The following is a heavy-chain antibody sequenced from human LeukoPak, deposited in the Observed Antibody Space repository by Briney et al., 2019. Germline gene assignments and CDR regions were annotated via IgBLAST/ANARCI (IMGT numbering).Heavy chain of an antibody. CDR2: IKSKTDGGTT. J-gene: IGHJ4*02. CDR1: GFTFSNAW. Sequence: GGSLRLSCAPSGFTFSNAWMSWVRQAPGKGLGWVGRIKSKTDGGTTDYAAPVKGRFTISRDDSKNTLYLQMNSLKAEDTAVYYCTTSYMVRGVILTYYFDYWGQGTLVTVSS. CDR3: TTSYMVRGVILTYYFDY. D-gene: IGHD3-10*01. V-gene: IGHV3-15*01.